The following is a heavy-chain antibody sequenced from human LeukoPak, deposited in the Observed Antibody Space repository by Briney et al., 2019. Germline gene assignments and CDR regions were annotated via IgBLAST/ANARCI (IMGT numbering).Heavy chain of an antibody. CDR2: ISTYNGNT. Sequence: ASVKVSCKASGYTFISYGIIWVRQAPGQGLEWMGWISTYNGNTNYAQKFRGRVTMTTDTSTSTAYMELRSLRSDDTAAYYCARADLTFYSDYVSPVDFWGQGTLVTVSS. J-gene: IGHJ4*02. V-gene: IGHV1-18*01. D-gene: IGHD4-11*01. CDR1: GYTFISYG. CDR3: ARADLTFYSDYVSPVDF.